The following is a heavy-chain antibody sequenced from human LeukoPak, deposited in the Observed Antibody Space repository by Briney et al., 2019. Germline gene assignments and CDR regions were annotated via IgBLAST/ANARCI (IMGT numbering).Heavy chain of an antibody. D-gene: IGHD6-13*01. CDR3: ARGRPSRTYHLDF. J-gene: IGHJ4*02. Sequence: GGSLRLSCAASGFTFSSYAIHWVRQAPGKGLEWVAVIGYDGIDKYYEDSVKGRFTISRDNSKNTVYLQMNSLRAEDTAVYYCARGRPSRTYHLDFWGQGALVTVSS. CDR2: IGYDGIDK. CDR1: GFTFSSYA. V-gene: IGHV3-33*01.